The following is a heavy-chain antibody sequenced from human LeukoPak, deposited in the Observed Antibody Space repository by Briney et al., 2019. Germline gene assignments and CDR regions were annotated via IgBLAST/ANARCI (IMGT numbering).Heavy chain of an antibody. J-gene: IGHJ4*02. CDR1: GYTFTSYY. CDR3: ARGVLVVVPAAMYRGFDY. V-gene: IGHV1-46*01. CDR2: INPSGGST. Sequence: GASVKVSCKASGYTFTSYYMHWVRQAPGQGLEWMGIINPSGGSTSYAQKFQGRVTMTRDTSTSTVYMELSSLRSEDTAVYYCARGVLVVVPAAMYRGFDYWGQGTLVTVSS. D-gene: IGHD2-2*01.